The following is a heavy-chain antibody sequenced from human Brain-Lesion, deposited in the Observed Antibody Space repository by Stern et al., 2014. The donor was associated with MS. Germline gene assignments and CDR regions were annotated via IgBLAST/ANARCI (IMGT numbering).Heavy chain of an antibody. Sequence: QLVESGPGLVKTSETLSLTCTVSGGSISSSTYYWAWIRQPPGKGLEWIGNIYYSGFTYYNPSLKSRVTISVDMSKNQFSLKLSSVTAADTAIYYCARHDSVPRPSQLYSARDRGPGYFDYWGQGTLVTVSS. J-gene: IGHJ4*02. V-gene: IGHV4-39*01. CDR3: ARHDSVPRPSQLYSARDRGPGYFDY. CDR1: GGSISSSTYY. D-gene: IGHD1-26*01. CDR2: IYYSGFT.